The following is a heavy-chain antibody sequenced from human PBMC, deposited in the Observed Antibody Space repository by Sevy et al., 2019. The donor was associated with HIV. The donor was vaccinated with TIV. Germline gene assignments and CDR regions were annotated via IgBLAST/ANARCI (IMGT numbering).Heavy chain of an antibody. CDR2: MNPNSGNT. Sequence: ASVKVSCKASGYIFTSYDINWVRQATGQGLEWMGWMNPNSGNTGYAQKFQGRVTMTRNTSISTAYMELSSLRSEDTAVYYSARETSGWKRNYYYYYGMDIWGQGTTVTVSS. CDR3: ARETSGWKRNYYYYYGMDI. J-gene: IGHJ6*02. D-gene: IGHD6-19*01. V-gene: IGHV1-8*01. CDR1: GYIFTSYD.